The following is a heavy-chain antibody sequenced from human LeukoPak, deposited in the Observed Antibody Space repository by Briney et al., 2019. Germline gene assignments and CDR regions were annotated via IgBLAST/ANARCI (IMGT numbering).Heavy chain of an antibody. CDR3: SKDSDRLPYYDSSGYYLDY. CDR1: GFTFSSYG. D-gene: IGHD3-22*01. V-gene: IGHV3-30*02. CDR2: IRYDGSNK. J-gene: IGHJ4*02. Sequence: GGSLRLSCAASGFTFSSYGMYWVRQAPGKGLEWVAFIRYDGSNKYYADSVKGRFTISRDNSKNTLYLQMNSLRAEDTAVYYCSKDSDRLPYYDSSGYYLDYWGQRTLVTVSS.